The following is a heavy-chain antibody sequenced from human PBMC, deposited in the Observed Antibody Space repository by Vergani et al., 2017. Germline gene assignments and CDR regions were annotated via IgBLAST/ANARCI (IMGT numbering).Heavy chain of an antibody. CDR2: IDNTGRP. D-gene: IGHD4-11*01. CDR1: GGSFTSYH. J-gene: IGHJ6*03. Sequence: QVQLQQWGGGLLKPSETLSLTCVVNGGSFTSYHWTWIRQSPGEGLEWVGDIDNTGRPDYNPSLKIQLTMSVDKARNQFSLKHNSVTATDTAIYFCARVNTETNGHLYYYYYMDVWGQGAAVTVS. CDR3: ARVNTETNGHLYYYYYMDV. V-gene: IGHV4-34*01.